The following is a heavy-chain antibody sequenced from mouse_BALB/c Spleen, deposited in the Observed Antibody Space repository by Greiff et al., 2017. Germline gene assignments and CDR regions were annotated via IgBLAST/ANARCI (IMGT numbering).Heavy chain of an antibody. CDR2: INSNGGST. Sequence: EVQVVESGGGLVQPGGSLKLSCAASGFTFSSYGMSWVRQTPDKRLELVATINSNGGSTYYPDSVKGRFTISRDNAKNTLFLQMTSLRSEDTAMYYCARSSGVYAMDYWGQGTSVTVSS. V-gene: IGHV5-6-3*01. D-gene: IGHD6-1*01. J-gene: IGHJ4*01. CDR3: ARSSGVYAMDY. CDR1: GFTFSSYG.